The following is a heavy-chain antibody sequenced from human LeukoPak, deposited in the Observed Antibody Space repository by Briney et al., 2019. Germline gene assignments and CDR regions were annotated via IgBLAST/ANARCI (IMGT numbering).Heavy chain of an antibody. J-gene: IGHJ4*02. D-gene: IGHD3-22*01. CDR2: IYYSGNT. Sequence: SETLSLTCSVSGGSIRSTTYYWGWIRQPPGKGLEWIGSIYYSGNTYYSPSLISRVTISVDTSKNQFSLNLSSVTAADTAVYYCASYYYDSSGYYSYFDYWGQGTLVTVSS. V-gene: IGHV4-39*07. CDR3: ASYYYDSSGYYSYFDY. CDR1: GGSIRSTTYY.